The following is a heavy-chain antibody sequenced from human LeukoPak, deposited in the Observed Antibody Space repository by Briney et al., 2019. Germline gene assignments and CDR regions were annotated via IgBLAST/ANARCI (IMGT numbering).Heavy chain of an antibody. D-gene: IGHD2-2*01. V-gene: IGHV4-38-2*02. Sequence: SETLSLTCTVSGYSISSGYYWDWIRQPPGKGLEWIGSMYHSGSTYYNPSLKSRVTISVDTSKNQFSLKLSSVTAADTAVYYCARSVMVVPAGPKGNSFDIWGQRTIVNVSS. CDR3: ARSVMVVPAGPKGNSFDI. CDR1: GYSISSGYY. J-gene: IGHJ3*02. CDR2: MYHSGST.